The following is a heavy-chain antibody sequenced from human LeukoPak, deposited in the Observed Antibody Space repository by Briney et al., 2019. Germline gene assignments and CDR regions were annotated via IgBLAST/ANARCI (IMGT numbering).Heavy chain of an antibody. CDR2: IYESGTT. D-gene: IGHD2-15*01. CDR3: ARGAWATRLAS. Sequence: SETLFLTCAVYGESLNSYYWSWVRQPPGEGLEWIGEIYESGTTKYNPSLKSRVAISMVPSKQQFSLRLSSVTAADTAVYYCARGAWATRLASWGLGTPVIVSS. V-gene: IGHV4-34*01. CDR1: GESLNSYY. J-gene: IGHJ4*02.